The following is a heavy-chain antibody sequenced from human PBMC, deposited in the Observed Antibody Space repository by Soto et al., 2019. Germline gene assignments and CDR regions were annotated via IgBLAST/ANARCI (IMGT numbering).Heavy chain of an antibody. D-gene: IGHD2-15*01. CDR2: IWYDGSNK. J-gene: IGHJ6*03. V-gene: IGHV3-33*06. CDR3: AKGYCSGGSCYLDYMDV. Sequence: GGSLRLSCAASGFTFSSYGMHWVRQAPGKGLEWVAVIWYDGSNKYYADSVKGRFTISRDNSKNTLYLQMNSLRAEDTSLYYCAKGYCSGGSCYLDYMDVWGKGTTVTVSS. CDR1: GFTFSSYG.